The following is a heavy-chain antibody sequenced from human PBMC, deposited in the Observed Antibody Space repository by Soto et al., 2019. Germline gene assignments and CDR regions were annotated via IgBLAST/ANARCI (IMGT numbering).Heavy chain of an antibody. V-gene: IGHV1-69*13. CDR1: GGTFSSYA. Sequence: SVKVSCKASGGTFSSYAISWVRQAPGQGLEWMGGIIPIFGTANYAQKFQGRVTITADESTSTAYMELSSLRSEDTAVYYCARGITGTFMFVGMDVWGQGTTVTVSS. CDR2: IIPIFGTA. D-gene: IGHD1-7*01. J-gene: IGHJ6*02. CDR3: ARGITGTFMFVGMDV.